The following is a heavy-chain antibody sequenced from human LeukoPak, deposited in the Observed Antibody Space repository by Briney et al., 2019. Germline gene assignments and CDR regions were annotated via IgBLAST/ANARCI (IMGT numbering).Heavy chain of an antibody. CDR2: IYYSGST. J-gene: IGHJ4*02. CDR3: ARDQGGSAIFDC. Sequence: SQTLSLTCTVSGGSISSGGYYWSWIRQHPGKGLEWIGYIYYSGSTYYNPSLKSRVTISVDTSKDQFSLRLSSVTAADTAVYYCARDQGGSAIFDCWGQGTLVTVSS. V-gene: IGHV4-31*03. CDR1: GGSISSGGYY. D-gene: IGHD2-2*01.